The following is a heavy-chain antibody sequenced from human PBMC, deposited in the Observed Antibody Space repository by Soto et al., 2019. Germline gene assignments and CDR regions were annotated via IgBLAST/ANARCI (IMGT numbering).Heavy chain of an antibody. J-gene: IGHJ2*01. CDR2: IYYSGST. Sequence: SETLSLTCTVSGGSISSYYWSWIRQPPGKGLEWIGYIYYSGSTNYNPSLKSRVTISVDTSKNQFSLKLSSVTAADTAVYYCARGQPGVWYFDLWGRGTLVTVSS. D-gene: IGHD7-27*01. CDR3: ARGQPGVWYFDL. CDR1: GGSISSYY. V-gene: IGHV4-59*01.